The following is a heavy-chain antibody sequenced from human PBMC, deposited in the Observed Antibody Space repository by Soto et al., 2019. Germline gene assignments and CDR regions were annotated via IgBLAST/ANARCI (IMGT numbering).Heavy chain of an antibody. V-gene: IGHV4-39*01. Sequence: SETLSLTCTVSGDSISGSSYYWGWIRQPPGKGLEWVGSSYYIGGTYSNPSLKSRVTISVDTSKNQFSLKLTSVTAADTAVYYCTRRALYGGNADYWGQGILVTVSS. CDR1: GDSISGSSYY. CDR2: SYYIGGT. CDR3: TRRALYGGNADY. D-gene: IGHD4-17*01. J-gene: IGHJ4*02.